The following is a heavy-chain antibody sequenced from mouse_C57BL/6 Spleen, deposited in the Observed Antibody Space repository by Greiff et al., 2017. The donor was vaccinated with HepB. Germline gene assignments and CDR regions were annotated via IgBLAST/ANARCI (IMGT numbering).Heavy chain of an antibody. CDR2: INYDGSST. CDR3: AREGYGSSLDY. D-gene: IGHD1-1*01. Sequence: EVKVVESEGGLVQPGSSMKLSCTASGFTFSDYYMAWVRQVPEKGLEWVANINYDGSSTYYLDSLKSRFIISRDNAKNILYLQMSSLKSEDTATYYCAREGYGSSLDYWGQGTTLTVSS. V-gene: IGHV5-16*01. J-gene: IGHJ2*01. CDR1: GFTFSDYY.